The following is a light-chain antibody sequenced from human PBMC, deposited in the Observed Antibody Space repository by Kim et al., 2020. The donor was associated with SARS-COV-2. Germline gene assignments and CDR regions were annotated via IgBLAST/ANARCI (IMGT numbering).Light chain of an antibody. Sequence: DIQMTQSPSSLSASVGDRVTITCRASQGIRNYLAWYQQKPGTVPKLLIYAAGTLQSGVRSRFSGSGSGTDFTLTISSLQPEDVAPYYCQKYNSAPFAFGPGTKVDIK. V-gene: IGKV1-27*01. CDR2: AAG. CDR1: QGIRNY. J-gene: IGKJ3*01. CDR3: QKYNSAPFA.